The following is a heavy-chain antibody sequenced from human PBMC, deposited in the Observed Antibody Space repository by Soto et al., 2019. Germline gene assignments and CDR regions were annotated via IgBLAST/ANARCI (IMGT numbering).Heavy chain of an antibody. V-gene: IGHV3-48*03. CDR1: GFTLSDYE. D-gene: IGHD1-26*01. J-gene: IGHJ6*02. CDR3: ARVRAGAANGYYGMDV. Sequence: PGGSLRLSCSASGFTLSDYELHLVRQAPGKGLEWVSYISTRGSTIYYADSVKGRFTISRDNAKNSLYLEVNRLRPEDTGVYYCARVRAGAANGYYGMDVWGQGTTVTVSS. CDR2: ISTRGSTI.